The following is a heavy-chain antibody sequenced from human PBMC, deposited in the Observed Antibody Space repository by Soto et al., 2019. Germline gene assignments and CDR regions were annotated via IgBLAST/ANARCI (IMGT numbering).Heavy chain of an antibody. J-gene: IGHJ2*01. D-gene: IGHD4-4*01. CDR1: GFTFSSYA. CDR3: ARPLWRDDYNWGYFDL. V-gene: IGHV3-30-3*01. Sequence: QVQLVESGGGVVQPGRSLRLSCAASGFTFSSYAMHWVRQAPGKGLEWVAVISYDGSNKYYADSVKGRFTISRDNSKNTRYLQMNSLRAEDTAVYYWARPLWRDDYNWGYFDLWGRGTLVTVSS. CDR2: ISYDGSNK.